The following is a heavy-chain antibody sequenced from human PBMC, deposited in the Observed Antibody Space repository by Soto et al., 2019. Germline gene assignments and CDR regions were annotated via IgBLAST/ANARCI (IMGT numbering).Heavy chain of an antibody. CDR3: AKDLSAYYYDSSGYDY. D-gene: IGHD3-22*01. CDR1: GFTFSSYG. J-gene: IGHJ4*02. V-gene: IGHV3-30*18. CDR2: ISYDGSNK. Sequence: GGSLRLSCAASGFTFSSYGMHWFRQAPGKGLEWVAVISYDGSNKYYADSVKGRFTISRDNSKNTLYLQMNGLRAEDTAVYYCAKDLSAYYYDSSGYDYWGQGP.